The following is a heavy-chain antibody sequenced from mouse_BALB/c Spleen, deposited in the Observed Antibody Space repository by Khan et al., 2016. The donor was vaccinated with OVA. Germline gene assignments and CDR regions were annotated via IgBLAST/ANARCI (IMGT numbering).Heavy chain of an antibody. CDR1: GYTFTSYW. J-gene: IGHJ3*01. Sequence: VQLQQPGPVLARPGASVKMSCKASGYTFTSYWMHWVKQRPGQGLEWIGDIYPGNTDTTYNQKFKGKAKLTAVTSTSTAYMELSSLTNEDSAVYYCTRRNWDVAWFAYWGQGTLVTVSA. CDR3: TRRNWDVAWFAY. V-gene: IGHV1-5*01. CDR2: IYPGNTDT. D-gene: IGHD4-1*01.